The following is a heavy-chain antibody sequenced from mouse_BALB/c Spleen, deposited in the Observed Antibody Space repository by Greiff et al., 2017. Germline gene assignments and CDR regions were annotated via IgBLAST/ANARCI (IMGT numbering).Heavy chain of an antibody. CDR1: GFNIKDYY. J-gene: IGHJ2*01. D-gene: IGHD2-10*02. V-gene: IGHV14-1*02. Sequence: VQLQQSGAELVRPGALVKLSCKASGFNIKDYYMHWVKQRPEQGLEWIGWIDPENGNTIYDPKFQGKASITADTSSNTAYLQLSSLTSEDTAVYYCAREYGNYCFDYWGQGTTLTVSS. CDR3: AREYGNYCFDY. CDR2: IDPENGNT.